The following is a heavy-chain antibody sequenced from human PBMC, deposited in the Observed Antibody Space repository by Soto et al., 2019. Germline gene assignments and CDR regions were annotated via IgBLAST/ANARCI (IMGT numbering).Heavy chain of an antibody. D-gene: IGHD1-7*01. CDR1: GFSFSSYA. Sequence: GSLRLSCAASGFSFSSYAMSWVRQAPGKGLEWVSGISGSGVSTHYADSVKGRFTISRDNSKNTLYLQMKNLGAGDTAVYSRAIVGGNYPWGQGTLVTVSS. CDR2: ISGSGVST. CDR3: AIVGGNYP. J-gene: IGHJ4*02. V-gene: IGHV3-23*01.